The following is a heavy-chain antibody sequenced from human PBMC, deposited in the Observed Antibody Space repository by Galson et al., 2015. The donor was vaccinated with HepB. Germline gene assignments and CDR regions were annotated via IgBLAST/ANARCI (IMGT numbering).Heavy chain of an antibody. CDR3: ARPIEGAGWDFDY. D-gene: IGHD6-13*01. CDR1: GFTFSNYW. J-gene: IGHJ4*02. Sequence: FLRLSCAASGFTFSNYWLSWVRQAPGTGLEWVANIKQDGSEKYYVGSVKGRFTISRDNAKDSLYLQMNSLRAEDTAVYYCARPIEGAGWDFDYWGQGILVTVSS. V-gene: IGHV3-7*03. CDR2: IKQDGSEK.